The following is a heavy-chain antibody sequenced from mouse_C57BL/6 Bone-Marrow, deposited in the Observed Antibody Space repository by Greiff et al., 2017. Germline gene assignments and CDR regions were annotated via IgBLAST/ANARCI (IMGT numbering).Heavy chain of an antibody. CDR3: AREDLTIYYDYAWFAY. CDR1: GFTFSSYT. V-gene: IGHV5-9*01. J-gene: IGHJ3*01. CDR2: ISGGGGNT. D-gene: IGHD2-4*01. Sequence: EVQRVESGGGLVKPGGSLTLSCAASGFTFSSYTMSCVRQTPEKRLEWVATISGGGGNTYYPDSVKGRFTISRDSAKNTLYLQMSSLRSEDTALYYGAREDLTIYYDYAWFAYWGQGTLVTVSA.